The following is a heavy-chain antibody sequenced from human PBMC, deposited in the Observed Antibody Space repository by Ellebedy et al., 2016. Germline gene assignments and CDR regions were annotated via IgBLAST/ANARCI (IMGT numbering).Heavy chain of an antibody. CDR2: ISANGDKR. V-gene: IGHV3-23*01. Sequence: GESLKISXTASELNLGNYFMSWVRQAPGKGLEWVATISANGDKRDLADSVQGRFTISRDNFRNTLHLQMNNLRGEDTAVYYCRQGHYADYWGQGTLVTVSS. CDR1: ELNLGNYF. D-gene: IGHD2-2*01. J-gene: IGHJ4*02. CDR3: RQGHYADY.